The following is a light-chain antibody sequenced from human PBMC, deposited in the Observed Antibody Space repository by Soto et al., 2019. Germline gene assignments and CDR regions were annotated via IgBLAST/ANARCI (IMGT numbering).Light chain of an antibody. Sequence: AIQLTQSPSSLSASVGDRVTITCRVSQDISRALVWYQQKPGRAPRLLIYDASTLESGVPSRYSGSGSGTDFILTLSSLQTEDFATYCCQQSYSCPCTFGPGTKVDLK. J-gene: IGKJ3*01. CDR2: DAS. V-gene: IGKV1-13*02. CDR3: QQSYSCPCT. CDR1: QDISRA.